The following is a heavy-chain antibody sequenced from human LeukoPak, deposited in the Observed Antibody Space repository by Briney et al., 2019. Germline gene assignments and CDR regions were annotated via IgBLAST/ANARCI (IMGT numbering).Heavy chain of an antibody. V-gene: IGHV4-39*07. CDR2: FYYSGNT. J-gene: IGHJ3*02. CDR1: GGSVSSSNYY. CDR3: ARDRGITGTGWTFDI. Sequence: SETLSLTCTVSGGSVSSSNYYWGWIRQPPGKGLEWIGTFYYSGNTYYNPSLKSRVTMSVDTSKNQFSLKLSSVTAADTAVYYCARDRGITGTGWTFDIWGQGTMVTVSS. D-gene: IGHD1-20*01.